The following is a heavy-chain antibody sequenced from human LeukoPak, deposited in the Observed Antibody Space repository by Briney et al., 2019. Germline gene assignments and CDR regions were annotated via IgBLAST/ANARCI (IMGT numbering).Heavy chain of an antibody. V-gene: IGHV1-46*01. CDR1: GYTFTSYY. Sequence: ASVKVSCKASGYTFTSYYMHWVRQAPGQGLEWMGIINPSGGSTSYAQKFQGRVTITRNTSISTAYMELSSLRSEDTAVYYCAIRLRVATTTYFDYWGQGTLVTVSS. D-gene: IGHD5-12*01. J-gene: IGHJ4*02. CDR3: AIRLRVATTTYFDY. CDR2: INPSGGST.